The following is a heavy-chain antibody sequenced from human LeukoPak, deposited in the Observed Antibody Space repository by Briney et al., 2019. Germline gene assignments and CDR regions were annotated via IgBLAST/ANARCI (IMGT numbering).Heavy chain of an antibody. J-gene: IGHJ4*02. V-gene: IGHV4-34*01. CDR2: INHSGST. CDR3: ARQGDDYVWGSYRPYYFDY. D-gene: IGHD3-16*02. Sequence: SETLSLTCAVYGGSFSGYYWSWIRQPPWKGLECIGEINHSGSTNYNPSLKSRVTISVDTSKNQFSLTLSSVTAADTAVYYCARQGDDYVWGSYRPYYFDYWGQGTLVTVSS. CDR1: GGSFSGYY.